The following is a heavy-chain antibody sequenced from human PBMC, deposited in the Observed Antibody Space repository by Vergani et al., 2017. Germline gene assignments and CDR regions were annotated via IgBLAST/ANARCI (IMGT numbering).Heavy chain of an antibody. CDR3: ASLKLRDAYFMDV. Sequence: QVQLQESGPGLVKPSETLSLTCAVSGGSISSGDHCWTWIRQRPGKGLEWVGFIYYSGSTNYNPSLKSRVTISMDTSKNQFSLKLNSVTAADTAVYYCASLKLRDAYFMDVWGKGTTVTVSS. V-gene: IGHV4-61*08. J-gene: IGHJ6*03. D-gene: IGHD4-17*01. CDR1: GGSISSGDHC. CDR2: IYYSGST.